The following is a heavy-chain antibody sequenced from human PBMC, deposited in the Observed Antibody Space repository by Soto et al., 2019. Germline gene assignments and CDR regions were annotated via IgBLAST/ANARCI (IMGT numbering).Heavy chain of an antibody. V-gene: IGHV1-69*13. D-gene: IGHD6-19*01. CDR2: IIPIFGTA. CDR1: GGTFSSYA. Sequence: SVKVSCKASGGTFSSYAISWVRQAPGQGLEWMGGIIPIFGTANYAQKFQGRVTITADESTSTAYMELSSLRSEDTAVYYCAREIPSKYSSGWGYYYYGMDVWGQGTTVTVSS. J-gene: IGHJ6*02. CDR3: AREIPSKYSSGWGYYYYGMDV.